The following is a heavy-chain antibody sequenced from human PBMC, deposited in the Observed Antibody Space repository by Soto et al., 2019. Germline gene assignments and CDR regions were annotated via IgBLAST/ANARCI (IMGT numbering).Heavy chain of an antibody. D-gene: IGHD3-16*01. CDR3: ARDYDGFDY. J-gene: IGHJ4*02. CDR1: GGSFSGYY. Sequence: LSLTCAVYGGSFSGYYWSWIRQPPGKGLEWIGEINHSGSTNYNPSLKSRVTISVDTSKNQFSLKLSSVTAADTAVYYCARDYDGFDYWGPGILVTVSS. CDR2: INHSGST. V-gene: IGHV4-34*01.